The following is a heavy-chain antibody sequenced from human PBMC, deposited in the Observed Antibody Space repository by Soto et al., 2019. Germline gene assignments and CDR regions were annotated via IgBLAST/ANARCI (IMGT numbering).Heavy chain of an antibody. V-gene: IGHV3-23*01. D-gene: IGHD3-3*01. CDR2: VGADGGTT. Sequence: GVSLRLSCAASGFPFSSNAMSWVRQARGKGLECVPTVGADGGTTYNSYSVKGRYTMSRDKTKNSQYLQMNNLRAENTAVYYRAKGRSTTIFDVVSLFDDTGQGTLVTASS. CDR3: AKGRSTTIFDVVSLFDD. CDR1: GFPFSSNA. J-gene: IGHJ4*02.